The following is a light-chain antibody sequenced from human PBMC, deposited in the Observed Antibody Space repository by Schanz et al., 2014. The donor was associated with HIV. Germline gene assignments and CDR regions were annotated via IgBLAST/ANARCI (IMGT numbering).Light chain of an antibody. J-gene: IGKJ5*01. CDR1: QSVSSSY. CDR3: QQYNNWPSA. CDR2: GAF. V-gene: IGKV3-15*01. Sequence: EIVMTQSPGTLSLSPGERATLSCRASQSVSSSYLAWYQQKPGQAPRLLIYGAFTRATGIPVRFSGSGSGTEFTLTISSLQSEDFAVYYCQQYNNWPSAFGQGTRLEIK.